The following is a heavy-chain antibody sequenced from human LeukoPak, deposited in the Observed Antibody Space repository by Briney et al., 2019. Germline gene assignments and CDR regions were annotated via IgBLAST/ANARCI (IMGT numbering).Heavy chain of an antibody. CDR2: IYTSGST. Sequence: KPSETLSLTCTVSGGSISSSSYYWGWIRQPAGKGLEWIGRIYTSGSTNYNPSLKSRVTMSVDTSKNQFSLKQSSVTAADTAVYYCARDVGGYSYGYFDYWGQGTLVTVSS. CDR1: GGSISSSSYY. J-gene: IGHJ4*02. CDR3: ARDVGGYSYGYFDY. V-gene: IGHV4-61*02. D-gene: IGHD5-18*01.